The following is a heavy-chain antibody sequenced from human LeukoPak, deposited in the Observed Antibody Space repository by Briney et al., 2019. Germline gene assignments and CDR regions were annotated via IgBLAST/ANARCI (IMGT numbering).Heavy chain of an antibody. Sequence: ASVKVSCKASGYIFTNYGISWVRQAPGQGLEWLGWISTYHGNTNYAQTLQGRVTMTTDTSTSTAYMELRSLRSDDTAVYYCARDAGDSSGYYCLLGYWGQGTLVTVSS. D-gene: IGHD3-22*01. CDR2: ISTYHGNT. CDR3: ARDAGDSSGYYCLLGY. CDR1: GYIFTNYG. V-gene: IGHV1-18*01. J-gene: IGHJ4*02.